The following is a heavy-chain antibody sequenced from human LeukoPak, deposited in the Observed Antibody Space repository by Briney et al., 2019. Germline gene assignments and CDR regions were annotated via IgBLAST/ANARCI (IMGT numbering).Heavy chain of an antibody. CDR2: IWYDGSNK. V-gene: IGHV3-33*08. CDR1: GFTFSSYA. J-gene: IGHJ3*02. D-gene: IGHD4-17*01. CDR3: ASGPNSNLTTGDAFDI. Sequence: GGSLRLSCAASGFTFSSYAMHWVRQAPGKGLEWVAVIWYDGSNKYYADSVKGRFTISRDNSKNTLYLQMNSLRAEDTAVYYCASGPNSNLTTGDAFDIWAKGQWSPSLQ.